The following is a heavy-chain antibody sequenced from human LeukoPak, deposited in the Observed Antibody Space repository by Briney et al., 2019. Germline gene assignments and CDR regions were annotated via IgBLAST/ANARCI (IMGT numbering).Heavy chain of an antibody. Sequence: GGSLRLSCAASGFTFSSYWVHWVRQAPGKGLVWVSPINSDGSSTSYADSVKGRFTISRDNSKNTLYLQMNSLRAEDTAVYIAAAGTGFDYWGQGTLVTVSS. D-gene: IGHD6-13*01. J-gene: IGHJ4*02. CDR1: GFTFSSYW. CDR3: AAGTGFDY. V-gene: IGHV3-74*01. CDR2: INSDGSST.